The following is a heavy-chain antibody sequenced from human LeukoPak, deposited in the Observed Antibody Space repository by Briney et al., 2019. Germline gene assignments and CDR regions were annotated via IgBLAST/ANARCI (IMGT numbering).Heavy chain of an antibody. CDR3: ARDRTRYYYYSYMDV. Sequence: ASVKVSCKASGYTFTSYAISWVRQAPGQGLEWMGWINPNSGDTNYAQKFQGRVTMTRDTSISTAYMELSRLRSDDTAVYYCARDRTRYYYYSYMDVWGKGTAVTISS. D-gene: IGHD1-14*01. V-gene: IGHV1-2*02. CDR2: INPNSGDT. J-gene: IGHJ6*03. CDR1: GYTFTSYA.